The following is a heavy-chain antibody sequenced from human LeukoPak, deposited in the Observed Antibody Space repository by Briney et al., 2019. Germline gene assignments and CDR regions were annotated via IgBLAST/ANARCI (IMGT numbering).Heavy chain of an antibody. Sequence: PGGSLRLSCAASGFTFSSYGMHWVRLAPGKGLEWVAVIWYDGSNKYYADSVKGRFTISRDNSKNTLYLQMNSLRAEDTAVYYCARGTDDYTLGYWGQGTLVTVSS. V-gene: IGHV3-33*01. CDR2: IWYDGSNK. CDR1: GFTFSSYG. D-gene: IGHD4-11*01. CDR3: ARGTDDYTLGY. J-gene: IGHJ4*02.